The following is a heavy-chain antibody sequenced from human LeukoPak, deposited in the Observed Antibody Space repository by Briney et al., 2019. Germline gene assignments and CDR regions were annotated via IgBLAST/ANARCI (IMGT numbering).Heavy chain of an antibody. CDR1: GYTFINYG. CDR3: ARIWAEFQLVCDF. J-gene: IGHJ4*02. CDR2: ISAYNSAYNGNT. D-gene: IGHD6-13*01. V-gene: IGHV1-18*01. Sequence: ASVKVSCKASGYTFINYGITWVRQAPGQGLEWMGWISAYNSAYNGNTHYAQKLQGRVTMTTDTSTSTAYMEPRSLTSDDTAVYYCARIWAEFQLVCDFWGQGTLVTVSP.